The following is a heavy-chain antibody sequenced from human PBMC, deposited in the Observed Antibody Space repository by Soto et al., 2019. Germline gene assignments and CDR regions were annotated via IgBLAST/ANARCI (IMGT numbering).Heavy chain of an antibody. J-gene: IGHJ4*02. D-gene: IGHD3-16*01. Sequence: EVQVVESGGGLVKPGGSLRLSCAASGFTFSNAWVSWVRQAPGKGLEWVGLIKTKTDGSTTDYAAPVKGRFSISRDDSRRTVYLQMNSLKTDDTAVYYCMHYYADSYATDSWGQGTLVTVSS. CDR1: GFTFSNAW. CDR3: MHYYADSYATDS. CDR2: IKTKTDGSTT. V-gene: IGHV3-15*01.